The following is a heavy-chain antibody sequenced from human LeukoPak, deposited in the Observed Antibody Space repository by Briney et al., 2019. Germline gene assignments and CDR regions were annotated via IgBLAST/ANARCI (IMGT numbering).Heavy chain of an antibody. Sequence: SETLSLTCGASGDSMTTFDWSWVRQPAGRGLEWVGQVFTSGTTAYNSSLKSRLTISLDKSNNQVSLKLISVTAADTAVYYCARFIGYYNYHMDVWGKGTTVTVSS. CDR1: GDSMTTFD. CDR3: ARFIGYYNYHMDV. V-gene: IGHV4-4*07. J-gene: IGHJ6*03. CDR2: VFTSGTT.